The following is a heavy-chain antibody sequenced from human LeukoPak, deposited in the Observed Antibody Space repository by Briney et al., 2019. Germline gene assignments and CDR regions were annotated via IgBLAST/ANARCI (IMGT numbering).Heavy chain of an antibody. CDR3: ARTYGLTVFY. CDR1: GVSISSSSYY. V-gene: IGHV4-39*01. J-gene: IGHJ4*02. CDR2: INYSGST. Sequence: PSETLSLTCTVSGVSISSSSYYWGWVRQPPGKGLEWIGSINYSGSTYYNPSLKSRVTISVDTSKNQFSLKLSSVTAADTAVYYCARTYGLTVFYWGQGTVVTVSS. D-gene: IGHD3-10*01.